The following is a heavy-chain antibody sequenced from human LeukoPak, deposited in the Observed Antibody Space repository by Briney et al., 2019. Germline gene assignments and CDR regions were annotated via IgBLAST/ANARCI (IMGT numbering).Heavy chain of an antibody. CDR3: ARGIYCSGGSCYSVRDYYYMDV. J-gene: IGHJ6*03. V-gene: IGHV4-34*01. D-gene: IGHD2-15*01. CDR1: GGSFSGYY. CDR2: INHSGST. Sequence: SETLSLTCAVYGGSFSGYYWSWIRQPPGKGLEWIGEINHSGSTNYNPSLKSRVTISVDTSKNQFSLKLSSVAAADTAVYYCARGIYCSGGSCYSVRDYYYMDVWGKGTTVSVSS.